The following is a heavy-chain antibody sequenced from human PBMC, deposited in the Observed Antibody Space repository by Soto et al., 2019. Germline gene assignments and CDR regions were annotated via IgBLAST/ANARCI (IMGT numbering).Heavy chain of an antibody. CDR2: ISYDGSNK. CDR1: GFTFNSYA. V-gene: IGHV3-30*04. J-gene: IGHJ4*02. Sequence: QVQLVESGGGVVQPGRSLRLSCAASGFTFNSYAMHWVRQAPGKGLEWVAVISYDGSNKYYADSVKGRFIISRDNSKNPLYLQMNSLRAEDTAVYYCARGPLKGPQDLDYWGQGTLVTVSS. CDR3: ARGPLKGPQDLDY.